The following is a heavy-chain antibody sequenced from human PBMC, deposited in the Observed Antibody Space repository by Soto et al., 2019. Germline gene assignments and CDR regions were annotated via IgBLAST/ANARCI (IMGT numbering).Heavy chain of an antibody. D-gene: IGHD2-2*01. J-gene: IGHJ3*02. CDR1: GYNFTSYG. Sequence: ASVKVSCKASGYNFTSYGISWVRQAPGQGLEWMGWISAYNGNTNYAQKLQGRVTMTTDTSTRTAYMELRSLRSDATAVYYCARVRFTTSLDAFDIWGQGTMVTVSS. CDR3: ARVRFTTSLDAFDI. CDR2: ISAYNGNT. V-gene: IGHV1-18*01.